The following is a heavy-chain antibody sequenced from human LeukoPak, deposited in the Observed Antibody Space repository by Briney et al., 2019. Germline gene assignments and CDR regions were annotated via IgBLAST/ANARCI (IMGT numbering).Heavy chain of an antibody. Sequence: GGSLRLSCAASGFTFSSYEMNWVRQAPGKGLEWVSYISSSGSTIYYADSVKGRFTISRDNAKNSLYLQMNSLRAEDTAVYYWARGDVERQKDYYFNYGGQGPLVT. D-gene: IGHD3-16*01. V-gene: IGHV3-48*03. CDR3: ARGDVERQKDYYFNY. CDR1: GFTFSSYE. J-gene: IGHJ4*02. CDR2: ISSSGSTI.